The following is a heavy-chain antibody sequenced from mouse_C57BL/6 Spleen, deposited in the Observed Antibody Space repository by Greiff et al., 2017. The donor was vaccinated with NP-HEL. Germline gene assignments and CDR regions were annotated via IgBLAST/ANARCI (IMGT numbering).Heavy chain of an antibody. Sequence: QVQLQQSGAELVKPGASVKISCKASGYAFSSYWMNWVKQRPGQGLEWIGQIYPGDGDTNYNGKFKGKATLTADKSSSTAYMQLSSLTSEDSAVYFCAKEDWGDFADYWGQGTTLTVSS. D-gene: IGHD4-1*01. CDR2: IYPGDGDT. CDR3: AKEDWGDFADY. V-gene: IGHV1-80*01. CDR1: GYAFSSYW. J-gene: IGHJ2*01.